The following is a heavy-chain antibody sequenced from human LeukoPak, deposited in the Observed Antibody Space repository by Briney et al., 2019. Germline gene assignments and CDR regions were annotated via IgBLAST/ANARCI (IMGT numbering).Heavy chain of an antibody. CDR3: IRHYDEYGAPFDY. CDR2: IRSKANGYAT. CDR1: GLTFSGSG. D-gene: IGHD4-17*01. V-gene: IGHV3-73*01. J-gene: IGHJ4*02. Sequence: PGGSLRLSCAASGLTFSGSGMHWVRQASGKGLEWVGRIRSKANGYATAYTASVKGRFTISRDDSKNTAYLQMNSLKSEDTAVYYSIRHYDEYGAPFDYWGQGTLVTVSS.